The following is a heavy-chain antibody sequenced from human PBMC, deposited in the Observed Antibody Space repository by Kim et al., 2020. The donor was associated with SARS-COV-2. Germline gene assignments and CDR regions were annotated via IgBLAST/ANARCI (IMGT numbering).Heavy chain of an antibody. Sequence: GGSLRLSCAASGFSFSDYYMTWIRQAPGQGLEWLSDISSSGHTSYTDSVKGRFTISRDNAKKSLYLQMNSLRVEDTAVYYCARDKDGYNSFDYWGQGTLVTVSS. D-gene: IGHD5-12*01. CDR2: ISSSGHT. CDR3: ARDKDGYNSFDY. V-gene: IGHV3-11*06. J-gene: IGHJ4*02. CDR1: GFSFSDYY.